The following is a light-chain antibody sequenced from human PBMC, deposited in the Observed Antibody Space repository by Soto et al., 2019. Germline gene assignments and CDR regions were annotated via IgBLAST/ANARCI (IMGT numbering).Light chain of an antibody. Sequence: EIVLTQSPATLSVSPGERAALSCRTSQSVSSHVAWYQQKPGQAPRLLIHGASTRATGIPDRFSGSGSGTDFTLTISRLEPEDFAVYYCQQYGSSGTFGQGTKVDIK. CDR1: QSVSSH. CDR2: GAS. J-gene: IGKJ1*01. V-gene: IGKV3-20*01. CDR3: QQYGSSGT.